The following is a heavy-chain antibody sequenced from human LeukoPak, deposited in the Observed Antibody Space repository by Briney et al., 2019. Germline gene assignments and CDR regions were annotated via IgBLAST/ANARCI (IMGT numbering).Heavy chain of an antibody. J-gene: IGHJ4*02. CDR2: VSGPGSTT. CDR1: GFTFKNYA. D-gene: IGHD3-10*01. V-gene: IGHV3-23*01. CDR3: AKDPVVRGVIIQGY. Sequence: PGGSLRLSCAASGFTFKNYAMSWVRQAPGKGLVWVSTVSGPGSTTYYADSVKGRFTISRDNSKNTLYLQMNSLRAEDTAVYYCAKDPVVRGVIIQGYWGQGTLVTVSS.